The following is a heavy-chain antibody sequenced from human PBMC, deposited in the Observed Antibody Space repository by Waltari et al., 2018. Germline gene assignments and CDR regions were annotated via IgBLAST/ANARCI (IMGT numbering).Heavy chain of an antibody. V-gene: IGHV3-23*01. CDR3: AKDSSGYPYYFDY. CDR1: GFTFSSYA. D-gene: IGHD3-22*01. J-gene: IGHJ4*02. Sequence: EVQLLESGGGLVQPGGSLRLSCAASGFTFSSYAMSWVRQAPGKGLEWVSAISGSGGSTDYADSVKGRFTIARDNSKDTLYLQMNSLRAEDTAVYYCAKDSSGYPYYFDYWGQGTLVTVSS. CDR2: ISGSGGST.